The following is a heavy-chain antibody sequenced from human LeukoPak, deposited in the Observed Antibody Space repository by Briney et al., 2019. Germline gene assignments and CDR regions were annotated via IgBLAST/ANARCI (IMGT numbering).Heavy chain of an antibody. CDR2: IYPGDSDT. CDR1: GYSFTSYW. J-gene: IGHJ1*01. D-gene: IGHD3-22*01. Sequence: GESLKISCKGSGYSFTSYWIGWVRQMPGKGPEWMGIIYPGDSDTRYSPSFQGQVTISADKSISTAYLQWSSLKASDTAMYYCARTYYYDSSGRYEYFQHWGQGTLVTVSS. V-gene: IGHV5-51*01. CDR3: ARTYYYDSSGRYEYFQH.